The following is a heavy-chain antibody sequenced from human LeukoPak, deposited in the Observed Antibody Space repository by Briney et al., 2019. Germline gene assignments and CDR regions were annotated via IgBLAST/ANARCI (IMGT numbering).Heavy chain of an antibody. CDR2: ISYDGSNK. Sequence: GGSLRLSCAASGFTFSSYAMHWVRQAPGKGLEWVAVISYDGSNKYYADSVKGRFTISRDNSKNTLYLQMNSLRAEDTAVYYCARPGGRWLVSSFLDYWGQGTLVTVSS. D-gene: IGHD6-19*01. CDR1: GFTFSSYA. V-gene: IGHV3-30*01. J-gene: IGHJ4*02. CDR3: ARPGGRWLVSSFLDY.